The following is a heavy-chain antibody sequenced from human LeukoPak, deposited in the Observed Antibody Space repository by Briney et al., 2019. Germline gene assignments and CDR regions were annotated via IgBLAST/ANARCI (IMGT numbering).Heavy chain of an antibody. CDR1: GGSISSSSYY. CDR2: IYYSGST. CDR3: ARDRWDIVLMVYAQGSDAFDI. V-gene: IGHV4-39*07. J-gene: IGHJ3*02. Sequence: PSETLSLTCTVSGGSISSSSYYWGWIRQPPGKGLEWIGSIYYSGSTYYNPSLKSRVTISVDTSKNQFSLKLSSVTAADTAVYYCARDRWDIVLMVYAQGSDAFDIWGQGTMVTVSS. D-gene: IGHD2-8*01.